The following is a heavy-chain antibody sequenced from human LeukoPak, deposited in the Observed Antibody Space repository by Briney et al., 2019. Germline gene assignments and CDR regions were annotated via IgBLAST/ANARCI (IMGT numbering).Heavy chain of an antibody. Sequence: GGSLRLSCAASGFTFSSYAMHWVRQAPGKGLEWVAVISYDGSNKYYADSVKGRFTIYRDNSKNTLYLQMNSLRAEDTAVYYCARERTGFDYWGQGTLVTVSS. CDR3: ARERTGFDY. V-gene: IGHV3-30-3*01. CDR1: GFTFSSYA. CDR2: ISYDGSNK. D-gene: IGHD3/OR15-3a*01. J-gene: IGHJ4*02.